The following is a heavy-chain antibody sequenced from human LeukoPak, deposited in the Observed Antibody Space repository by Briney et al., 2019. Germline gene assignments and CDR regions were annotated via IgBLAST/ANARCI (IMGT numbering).Heavy chain of an antibody. CDR1: GSSISSYY. Sequence: SETLSLTCNVSGSSISSYYWSWIRQPPGEGLEWIGYFYHSGGTNYNPSLKGRATISVDTSKNEDSLKLRSVTAADTAVYYCARGASSSWYSLWKFWGQGTLVTVSS. J-gene: IGHJ4*02. CDR3: ARGASSSWYSLWKF. CDR2: FYHSGGT. V-gene: IGHV4-59*01. D-gene: IGHD6-13*01.